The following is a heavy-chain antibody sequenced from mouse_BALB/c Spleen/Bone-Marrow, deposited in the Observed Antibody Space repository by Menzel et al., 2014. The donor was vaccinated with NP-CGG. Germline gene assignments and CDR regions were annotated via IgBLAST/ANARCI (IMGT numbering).Heavy chain of an antibody. CDR3: ARVYGWYFDV. CDR2: INNKGGNT. J-gene: IGHJ1*01. CDR1: GFTFSSYD. D-gene: IGHD1-1*01. Sequence: EVKLVESGGGLVQPGGSLKLSCAASGFTFSSYDMSWVRQTPDKRLEWVATINNKGGNTYYQHSVQGQFTIARDNAKNTLFLQMSSLKSEDTAMYYCARVYGWYFDVWGAGTTVTVSS. V-gene: IGHV5-6-3*01.